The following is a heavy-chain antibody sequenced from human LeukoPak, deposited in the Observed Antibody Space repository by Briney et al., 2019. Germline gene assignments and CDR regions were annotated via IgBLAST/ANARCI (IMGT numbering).Heavy chain of an antibody. CDR3: ARDPYWSGNYTGIRYYYYYMDV. CDR2: ISGHNGNT. D-gene: IGHD3-3*01. J-gene: IGHJ6*03. CDR1: GYTFSTYG. Sequence: ASVKVSCKASGYTFSTYGISWVRQAPGQGLAWIGWISGHNGNTNYEQKFQGRVTMTTDTSTNTAYMELRSLRSDDTAVYYCARDPYWSGNYTGIRYYYYYMDVWGKGTTVTVSS. V-gene: IGHV1-18*01.